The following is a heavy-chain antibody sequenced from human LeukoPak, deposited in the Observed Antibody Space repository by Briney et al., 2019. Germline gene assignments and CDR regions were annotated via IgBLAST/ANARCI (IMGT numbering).Heavy chain of an antibody. CDR2: IYPRDGST. CDR1: GYTFTSNY. CDR3: ARRTVTTLNFTPMSLDYYYYYGMDV. V-gene: IGHV1-46*01. D-gene: IGHD4-17*01. J-gene: IGHJ6*02. Sequence: GASVKVSCKASGYTFTSNYIHWVRQAPGQGLEWMGMIYPRDGSTSYAQKFQGRVTITADESTSTAYMELSSLRSEDTAVYYCARRTVTTLNFTPMSLDYYYYYGMDVWGQGTTVTVSS.